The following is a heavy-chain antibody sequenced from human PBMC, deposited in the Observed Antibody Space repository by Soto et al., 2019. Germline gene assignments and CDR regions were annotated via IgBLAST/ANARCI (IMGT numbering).Heavy chain of an antibody. Sequence: KTSETLSLTCTASGASISCFYWSWIRKSAGKGLEWIGRIYATGTTDYNPSLKSRVMMSVDTPKKQFSLKLRSVTAADTAVYYCVRDGTKTLRDWFDPWGQGISVTVSS. J-gene: IGHJ5*02. CDR2: IYATGTT. D-gene: IGHD1-1*01. CDR3: VRDGTKTLRDWFDP. V-gene: IGHV4-4*07. CDR1: GASISCFY.